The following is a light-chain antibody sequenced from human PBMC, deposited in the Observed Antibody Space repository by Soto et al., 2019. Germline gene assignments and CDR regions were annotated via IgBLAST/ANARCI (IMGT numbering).Light chain of an antibody. J-gene: IGLJ2*01. CDR3: CSYAGSSTLV. CDR2: EVR. V-gene: IGLV2-23*02. CDR1: SSDVGSYNL. Sequence: QSVLTQPASVSGSPGQSITISCTGTSSDVGSYNLVSWYLQHPGKAPKLMIYEVRQRPSGVSNRFSGSKSGNTASLTISGLQAEDEAHYYCCSYAGSSTLVFGGGTKLTVL.